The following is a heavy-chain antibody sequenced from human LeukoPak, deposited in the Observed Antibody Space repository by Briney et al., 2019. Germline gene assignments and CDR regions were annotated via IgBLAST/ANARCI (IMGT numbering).Heavy chain of an antibody. J-gene: IGHJ4*02. CDR3: AGVSFSSGWYRDY. Sequence: PGGSLRLSCAASGFIVSSNYMSWVRQAPGKGLEWVSIIYSGGSTYYAASVRGRFSVSRDNSKNTVYLQMNSLRAEDTAVYYCAGVSFSSGWYRDYWGQGTLVTVSS. D-gene: IGHD6-19*01. CDR1: GFIVSSNY. V-gene: IGHV3-53*01. CDR2: IYSGGST.